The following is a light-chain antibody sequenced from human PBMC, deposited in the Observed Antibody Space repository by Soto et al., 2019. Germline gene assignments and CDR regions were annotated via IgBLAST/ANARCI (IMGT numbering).Light chain of an antibody. V-gene: IGKV3-15*01. J-gene: IGKJ5*01. CDR3: QQYNNWYPIT. CDR1: HSVSSN. CDR2: GAS. Sequence: VVFTQSLATLSLSPLEIDTLFFIPSHSVSSNLAWYQQKPGQAPRLLIYGASTKATGIPARFSGSGSGTEFTLTISSLQPEDFAVYYCQQYNNWYPITFGQGTRLEIK.